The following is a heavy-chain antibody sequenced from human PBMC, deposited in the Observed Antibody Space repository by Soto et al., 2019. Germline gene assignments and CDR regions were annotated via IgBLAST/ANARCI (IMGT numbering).Heavy chain of an antibody. V-gene: IGHV4-59*01. J-gene: IGHJ4*02. D-gene: IGHD2-15*01. Sequence: SETLSLTCTVSGGSISSYYWSWIRQPPGKGLEWIGYIYYSGSTNYNPSLKSRVTISVDTSKNQFSLKLSSVTAADTAVYYCARDEPYCSGGSCYRGYFDYWGQGTLVTVSS. CDR2: IYYSGST. CDR1: GGSISSYY. CDR3: ARDEPYCSGGSCYRGYFDY.